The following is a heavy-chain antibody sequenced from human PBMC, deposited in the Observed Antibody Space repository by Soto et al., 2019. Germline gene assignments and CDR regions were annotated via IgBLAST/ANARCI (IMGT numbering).Heavy chain of an antibody. D-gene: IGHD3-16*02. Sequence: SETLSLTCAVYGGSFSGYYWSWIRQPPGKGLEWIGEINHSGSTNYNPSLKSRVTISVDTSKNQFSLKLSSVTAADTAVYYCARDSFYDYVWGSYRNDAFDIWGQGTMVTASS. CDR2: INHSGST. CDR3: ARDSFYDYVWGSYRNDAFDI. J-gene: IGHJ3*02. CDR1: GGSFSGYY. V-gene: IGHV4-34*01.